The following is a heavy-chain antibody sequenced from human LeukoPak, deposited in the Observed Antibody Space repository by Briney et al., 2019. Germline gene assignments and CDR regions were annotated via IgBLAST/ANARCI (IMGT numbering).Heavy chain of an antibody. J-gene: IGHJ4*02. V-gene: IGHV3-23*01. CDR2: ISGGGGDT. D-gene: IGHD2-2*02. Sequence: GGSLRLSCAASGFSLDNYAMRWVRQAPGKGPEWVSAISGGGGDTYYADSVKGRFTISRDNSKDTLYLQMNSLRVEDTAIYYCAKGMRHCTSTSCYSFHPPDYWGQGTLVTVSS. CDR3: AKGMRHCTSTSCYSFHPPDY. CDR1: GFSLDNYA.